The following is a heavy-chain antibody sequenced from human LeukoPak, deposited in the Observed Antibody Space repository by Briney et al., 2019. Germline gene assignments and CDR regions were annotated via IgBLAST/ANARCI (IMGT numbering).Heavy chain of an antibody. CDR2: IRKKGFGGTT. J-gene: IGHJ4*02. D-gene: IGHD2-8*01. V-gene: IGHV3-49*04. CDR1: GFPVGDYA. Sequence: GGSLRLSCTASGFPVGDYAMSWVRQAPGKGLEWVGFIRKKGFGGTTEYAASVKGRFTISRDDSNSVAYLQMNSLKTEDTAVYYCARANCVNGVCYHFDYWGQGTLVTVSS. CDR3: ARANCVNGVCYHFDY.